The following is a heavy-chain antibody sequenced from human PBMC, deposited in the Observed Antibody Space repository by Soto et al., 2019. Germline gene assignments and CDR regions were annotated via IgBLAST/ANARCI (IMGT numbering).Heavy chain of an antibody. V-gene: IGHV1-18*01. J-gene: IGHJ1*01. CDR2: ISTYNGNT. Sequence: QVQLVQSGAEVKKPGASVKVSCKASGYSFTSYGISWVRQAPGQGLEWMGWISTYNGNTNYAQKLQGRVTMTTDTSTSIAYMDLRSLRSDDTAVYFCARDRWHYDTSGHTKYLQYWGQGTLVTVSS. CDR3: ARDRWHYDTSGHTKYLQY. CDR1: GYSFTSYG. D-gene: IGHD3-22*01.